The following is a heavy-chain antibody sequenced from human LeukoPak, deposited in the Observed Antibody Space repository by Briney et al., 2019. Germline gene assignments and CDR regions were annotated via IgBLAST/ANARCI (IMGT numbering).Heavy chain of an antibody. CDR1: GGSISSTGYY. V-gene: IGHV4-39*01. CDR3: AAYYYDSSGYLG. J-gene: IGHJ4*02. Sequence: KASETLSLTCTVSGGSISSTGYYWGWIRQPPGKGLEWIGSISYSGSTYYHPSLKSRVTISVDTSKNQFSLKLTSVTAADTAEYYCAAYYYDSSGYLGCGQGTLVTVSS. CDR2: ISYSGST. D-gene: IGHD3-22*01.